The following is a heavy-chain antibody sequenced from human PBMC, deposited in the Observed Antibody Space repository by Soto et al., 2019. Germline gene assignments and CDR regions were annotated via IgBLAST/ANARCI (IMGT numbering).Heavy chain of an antibody. V-gene: IGHV4-59*01. CDR1: GGSISSYY. CDR2: IYYSGST. Sequence: SETLSLTFTVSGGSISSYYWSWIRQPPGKGLEWIGYIYYSGSTNYNPSLKSRVTISVDTSKNQFSLKLSSVTAADTAVYYCARDLGDSSGYYYVGAFDIWGQGTMVTVSS. CDR3: ARDLGDSSGYYYVGAFDI. D-gene: IGHD3-22*01. J-gene: IGHJ3*02.